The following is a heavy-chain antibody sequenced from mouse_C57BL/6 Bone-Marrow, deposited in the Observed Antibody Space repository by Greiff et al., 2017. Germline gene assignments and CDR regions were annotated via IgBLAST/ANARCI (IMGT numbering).Heavy chain of an antibody. CDR1: GFTFSDAW. Sequence: DVMLVESGGGLVQPGGSMKLSCAASGFTFSDAWMDWVRQSPEKGLEWVAEIRNKANNHATYYAESVKGRFTISRDDSKSSVYLQMNSLRAEDTGIYYCTRYDYDGGYYFDYWGQGTTLTVSS. CDR2: IRNKANNHAT. J-gene: IGHJ2*01. D-gene: IGHD2-4*01. V-gene: IGHV6-6*01. CDR3: TRYDYDGGYYFDY.